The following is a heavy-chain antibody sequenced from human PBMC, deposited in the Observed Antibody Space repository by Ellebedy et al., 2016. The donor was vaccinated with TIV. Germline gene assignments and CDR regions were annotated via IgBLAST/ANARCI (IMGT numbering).Heavy chain of an antibody. V-gene: IGHV4-59*05. D-gene: IGHD6-13*01. J-gene: IGHJ6*02. CDR1: GFTFSSYSMN. Sequence: GSLRLSCAASGFTFSSYSMNWVRQAPGKGLEWIGSVYYSGSTHYNPSLKSRVTISVDTSKNQFSLKLTSVTAADTAVYYCAREDSSSWYYFYYYGMDVWGQGTTVTVSS. CDR3: AREDSSSWYYFYYYGMDV. CDR2: VYYSGST.